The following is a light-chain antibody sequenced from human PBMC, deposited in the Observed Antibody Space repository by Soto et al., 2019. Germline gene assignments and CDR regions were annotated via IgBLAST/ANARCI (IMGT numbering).Light chain of an antibody. CDR1: QSLIHSDGNTY. V-gene: IGKV2-30*02. J-gene: IGKJ2*01. Sequence: DVVMTQSPLSLPVTVGQPASISCRSSQSLIHSDGNTYLNWFLQRPGQSPRRLIYQVSKRDSGVPDRFSGSGSGTDFTLKSSRVESEDVGVYYCMQGTHWPPYTFGQGTKREIK. CDR2: QVS. CDR3: MQGTHWPPYT.